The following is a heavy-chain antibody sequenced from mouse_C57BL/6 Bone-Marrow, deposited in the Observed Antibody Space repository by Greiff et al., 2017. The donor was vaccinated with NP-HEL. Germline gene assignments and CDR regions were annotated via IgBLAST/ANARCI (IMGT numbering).Heavy chain of an antibody. CDR2: IDPETGGT. V-gene: IGHV1-15*01. J-gene: IGHJ2*01. CDR3: TSISIYYYGKDFDY. CDR1: GYTFTDYE. Sequence: VKLQESGAELVRPGASVTLSCKASGYTFTDYEMHWVKQTPVHGLEWIGAIDPETGGTAYNQKFKGKAILTADKSSSTAYMELRSLTSEDSAVYYCTSISIYYYGKDFDYWGQGTTLTVSS. D-gene: IGHD1-1*01.